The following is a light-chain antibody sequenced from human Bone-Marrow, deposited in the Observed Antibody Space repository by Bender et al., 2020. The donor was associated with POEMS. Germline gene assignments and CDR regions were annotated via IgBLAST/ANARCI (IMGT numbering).Light chain of an antibody. CDR1: GSNIGGYP. CDR3: VAWDASLNGWV. Sequence: QSVLTQPPSVSGTPGQRVTISCSGSGSNIGGYPVNWYQQLPGTAPRLLIYTNNERPSEVPDRFSGSKSGTSASLAITGRQSDDEAIYFCVAWDASLNGWVFGGGTKLTVL. J-gene: IGLJ3*02. CDR2: TNN. V-gene: IGLV1-44*01.